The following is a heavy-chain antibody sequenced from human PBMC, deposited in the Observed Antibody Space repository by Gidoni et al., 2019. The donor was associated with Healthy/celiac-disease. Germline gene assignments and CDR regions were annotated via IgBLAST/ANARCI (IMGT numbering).Heavy chain of an antibody. CDR1: GFTFSSYG. CDR3: ASAGIAVAGY. CDR2: IWYDGSNK. Sequence: QVQLVESGGGVVQPGRSLRLSCAASGFTFSSYGMHWVRQAPGKGLELVAVIWYDGSNKYYADSVKGRFTISRDNSKNTLYLQMNSLRAEDTAVYYCASAGIAVAGYWGQGTLVTVSS. D-gene: IGHD6-19*01. V-gene: IGHV3-33*08. J-gene: IGHJ4*02.